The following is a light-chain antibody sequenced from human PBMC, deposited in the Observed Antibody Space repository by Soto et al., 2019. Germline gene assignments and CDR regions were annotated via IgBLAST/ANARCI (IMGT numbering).Light chain of an antibody. V-gene: IGKV3-11*01. Sequence: EIVLTQSPATLSLSPWERATLSCIASQSVSSYLAWYQQKPGQAPRLLIYDASNRATGIPARFSGSGSGTDFTLTISSLEAEDFAVYYCQQRSNWPPITFGQGTRLEIK. CDR1: QSVSSY. J-gene: IGKJ5*01. CDR2: DAS. CDR3: QQRSNWPPIT.